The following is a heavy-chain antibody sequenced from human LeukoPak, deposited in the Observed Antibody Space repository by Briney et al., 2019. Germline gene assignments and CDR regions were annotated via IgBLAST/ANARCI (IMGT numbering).Heavy chain of an antibody. CDR2: ISSSSSYI. CDR3: AREGSSSIGGSDP. J-gene: IGHJ5*02. D-gene: IGHD6-13*01. V-gene: IGHV3-21*01. CDR1: GFTFSSYS. Sequence: PGGSLRLSCAASGFTFSSYSMNWVRQAPGKGLEWVSSISSSSSYIYYADSVKGRFTISRDNAKNSLYLQMNSLRAEDTAVYYCAREGSSSIGGSDPWGQGTLVTVSS.